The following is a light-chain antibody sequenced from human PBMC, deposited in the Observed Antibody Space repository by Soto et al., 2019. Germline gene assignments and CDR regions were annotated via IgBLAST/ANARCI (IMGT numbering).Light chain of an antibody. Sequence: QSALTHPASLSGSPGQSLTISCTGTSRDVGGYNYVSWHQQHPGKAPKIIITEVSNRPSGVSNRLSGSKSGNTASLSISRLHAEDEAEYCCSSYRSSSPVVVFGGGTKLTFL. CDR1: SRDVGGYNY. CDR3: SSYRSSSPVVV. CDR2: EVS. V-gene: IGLV2-14*01. J-gene: IGLJ2*01.